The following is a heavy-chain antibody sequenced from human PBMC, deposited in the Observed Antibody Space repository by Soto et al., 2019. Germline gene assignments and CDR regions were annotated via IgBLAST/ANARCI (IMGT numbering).Heavy chain of an antibody. CDR2: FDPDDGET. Sequence: QVQLVQSGAEVKKPWASVKVSCKVSGYTLTELSMHWVRQAPGKGLEWMGGFDPDDGETIYAQKFQGRVNMTEDTSTDTAYMELSSRRSEDTAVYYCATSSFGQWLEHYFDDWGQGTLVTVSS. CDR1: GYTLTELS. D-gene: IGHD6-19*01. J-gene: IGHJ4*02. CDR3: ATSSFGQWLEHYFDD. V-gene: IGHV1-24*01.